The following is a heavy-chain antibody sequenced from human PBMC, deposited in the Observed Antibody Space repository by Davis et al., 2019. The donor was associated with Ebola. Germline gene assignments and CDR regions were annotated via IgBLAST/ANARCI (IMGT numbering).Heavy chain of an antibody. CDR3: ARFGSAWSRSY. V-gene: IGHV3-74*01. J-gene: IGHJ4*02. CDR2: INTDGSFT. Sequence: PGGSLRLSCTASGFSFSYDWVHWVRQPPGKGLEWVARINTDGSFTGYVVSVKGRFTIYRDNAKNTLYLKMNSLRVEDTAVYFCARFGSAWSRSYWGQGTLVTVSS. CDR1: GFSFSYDW. D-gene: IGHD6-19*01.